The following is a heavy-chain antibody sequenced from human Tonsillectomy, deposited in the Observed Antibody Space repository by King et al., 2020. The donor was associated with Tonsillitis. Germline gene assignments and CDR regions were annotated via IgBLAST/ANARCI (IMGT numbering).Heavy chain of an antibody. CDR2: IYHSGST. CDR3: ARVGRAGRGYGGKPLAFDI. V-gene: IGHV4-38-2*01. CDR1: GYSISSGYY. Sequence: QLQESGPGLVKPSETLSLTCAVSGYSISSGYYWGWIRQPPGKGLEWIGSIYHSGSTYYNPSLKSRVTISVDTSKNQFSLKLSSVTAADTAVYYCARVGRAGRGYGGKPLAFDIWGQGTMVTVSS. J-gene: IGHJ3*02. D-gene: IGHD4-23*01.